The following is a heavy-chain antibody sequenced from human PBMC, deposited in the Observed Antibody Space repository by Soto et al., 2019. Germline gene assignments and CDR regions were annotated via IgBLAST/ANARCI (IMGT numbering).Heavy chain of an antibody. V-gene: IGHV3-11*01. Sequence: GGSLRLSCAASGFTFSDYHMTWIRQAPGKGLEWVSDISSSGSITHYADSVKGRFTISRDNAKNSLYLQMNSLRAEDTAVYYCARGSGDYAHLDYWGQGTLVTVSS. D-gene: IGHD4-17*01. CDR3: ARGSGDYAHLDY. CDR2: ISSSGSIT. J-gene: IGHJ4*02. CDR1: GFTFSDYH.